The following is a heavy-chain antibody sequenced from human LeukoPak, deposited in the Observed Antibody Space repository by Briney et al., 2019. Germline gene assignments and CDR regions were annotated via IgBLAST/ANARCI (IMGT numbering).Heavy chain of an antibody. Sequence: ASVKVSCKASGYTFTGYYMHWVRQAPGQGLEWMGWINPNSGGTNYAQKFQGRVTMTRSTSISTAYMELSSLRSEDTAVYYCARGHGSGSLDPWGQGTLVSVSS. V-gene: IGHV1-2*02. D-gene: IGHD3-10*01. J-gene: IGHJ5*02. CDR3: ARGHGSGSLDP. CDR1: GYTFTGYY. CDR2: INPNSGGT.